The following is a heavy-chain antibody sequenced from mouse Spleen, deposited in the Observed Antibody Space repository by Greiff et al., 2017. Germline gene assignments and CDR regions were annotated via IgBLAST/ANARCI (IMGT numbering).Heavy chain of an antibody. D-gene: IGHD1-1*01. Sequence: QVQLQQPGAELVKPGASVKMSCTASGYTFTSYWITWVKQRPGQGLEWIGDIYPGSGSTNYNEKFKSKATLTVDTSSSTAYMQLSSLTSEDSAVYYCERRRGLLLRVTSWDFDVWGAGTMVTVSS. CDR1: GYTFTSYW. CDR2: IYPGSGST. V-gene: IGHV1-55*01. J-gene: IGHJ1*01. CDR3: ERRRGLLLRVTSWDFDV.